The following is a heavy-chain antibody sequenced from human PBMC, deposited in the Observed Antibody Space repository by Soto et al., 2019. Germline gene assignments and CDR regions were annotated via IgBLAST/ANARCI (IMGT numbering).Heavy chain of an antibody. CDR1: GFTFSSYG. V-gene: IGHV3-33*01. D-gene: IGHD5-12*01. J-gene: IGHJ6*02. Sequence: GGSLRLSCAASGFTFSSYGMHWVRQAPGKGLEWVAVIWYDGSNKYYADSVKGRFTISRDNSKNTLYLQMNSLRAEDTAVYYCARGGGRDGYNRGYYYGMDVWGQGTTVTVSS. CDR2: IWYDGSNK. CDR3: ARGGGRDGYNRGYYYGMDV.